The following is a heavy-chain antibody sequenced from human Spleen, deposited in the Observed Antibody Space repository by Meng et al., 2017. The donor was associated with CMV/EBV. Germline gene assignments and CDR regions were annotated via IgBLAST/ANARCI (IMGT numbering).Heavy chain of an antibody. V-gene: IGHV3-23*01. Sequence: GESLKISCAASGLNVRSNYMSWVRQAPGRGLAWVSAITASGGSTYYADSVKGRFTVSRDNSKNTLYLQMSSLRAEDTALYYCAKAFSASWYREYYDDWGQGTLVTVSS. CDR1: GLNVRSNY. CDR3: AKAFSASWYREYYDD. D-gene: IGHD6-13*01. CDR2: ITASGGST. J-gene: IGHJ4*02.